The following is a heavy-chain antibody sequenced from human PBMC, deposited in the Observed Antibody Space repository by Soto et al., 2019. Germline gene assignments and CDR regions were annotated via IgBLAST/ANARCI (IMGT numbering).Heavy chain of an antibody. D-gene: IGHD3-9*01. CDR2: ISGSGGST. Sequence: GGSLRLSCAASGFTFSSYAMSWVRQAPGKGLEWVSAISGSGGSTYYADSVKGRFTISRDNSKNTLYLQMNSLRAEDTAVYYCAKAPNPKYYDILTGPYYYYYGMDVWGQGTTVTVSS. J-gene: IGHJ6*02. CDR1: GFTFSSYA. V-gene: IGHV3-23*01. CDR3: AKAPNPKYYDILTGPYYYYYGMDV.